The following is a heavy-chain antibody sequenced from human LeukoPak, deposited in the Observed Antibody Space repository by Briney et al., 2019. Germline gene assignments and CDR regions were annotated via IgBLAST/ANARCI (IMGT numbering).Heavy chain of an antibody. D-gene: IGHD3-16*02. V-gene: IGHV3-48*02. CDR2: ISGGSGTI. CDR3: ARGQRYSTSPFDY. CDR1: GFTFSDYS. Sequence: GGSLRLSYAASGFTFSDYSMNWVRQAPGKGLEWVSYISGGSGTIYYADSVKGRFTISRDNAKNSLFLQMNSLRDKDTAVYYCARGQRYSTSPFDYWSQGTLVTVSS. J-gene: IGHJ4*02.